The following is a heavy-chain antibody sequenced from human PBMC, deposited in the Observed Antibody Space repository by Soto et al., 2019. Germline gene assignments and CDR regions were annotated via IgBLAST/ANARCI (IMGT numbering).Heavy chain of an antibody. CDR3: VKDHVLMVYATYYFDY. V-gene: IGHV3-64D*06. D-gene: IGHD2-8*01. J-gene: IGHJ4*02. CDR1: GFTFSSYA. Sequence: PWGSLRLSCSASGFTFSSYAMHWVRQAPGKGLEYVSAISSNGGSTYYADSVKGRFTISRDNSKNTLYLQMSSLRAEDTAVYYCVKDHVLMVYATYYFDYWGQGTLVTVSS. CDR2: ISSNGGST.